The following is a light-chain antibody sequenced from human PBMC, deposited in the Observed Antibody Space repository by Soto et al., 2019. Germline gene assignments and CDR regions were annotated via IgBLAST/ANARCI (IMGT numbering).Light chain of an antibody. CDR2: LKHNGSY. CDR3: ETWDSNTHRV. CDR1: SGHSTYI. J-gene: IGLJ3*02. Sequence: QSVLTQSSSASASLGSSVKLTCTLSSGHSTYIIAWHQQQPGKAPRYLMKLKHNGSYNKGSGVPDRFSGSSSGADRYLTISNLQSEDEADYYCETWDSNTHRVFGGGTKLTVL. V-gene: IGLV4-60*03.